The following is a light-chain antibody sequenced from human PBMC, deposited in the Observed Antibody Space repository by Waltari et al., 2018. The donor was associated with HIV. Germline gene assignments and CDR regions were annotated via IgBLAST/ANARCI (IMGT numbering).Light chain of an antibody. Sequence: SSDLTQDPAVSVALGQTVRITCQGDSLSSYYATWFQQKPGQAPVLVLYGKNNRPSGIPDRFSGSKSGSTASLTITGAQAEDEADYHCNSRDTTGNHWVFGGGTTLTVL. CDR3: NSRDTTGNHWV. J-gene: IGLJ3*02. CDR2: GKN. CDR1: SLSSYY. V-gene: IGLV3-19*01.